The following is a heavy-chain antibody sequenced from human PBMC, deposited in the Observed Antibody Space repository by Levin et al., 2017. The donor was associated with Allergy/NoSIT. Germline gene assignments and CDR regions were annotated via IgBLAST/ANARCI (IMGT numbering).Heavy chain of an antibody. V-gene: IGHV3-23*01. Sequence: ETLSLTCAASGFTFSNYAMNWVRQAPGKGLEWVSAISGSGDSTYYADSVKGRFTISRDNSKNTLFLQINSLRAEATALYYCAKGFLGGYGIDYWGQGTLVTVSS. CDR2: ISGSGDST. J-gene: IGHJ4*02. D-gene: IGHD1-26*01. CDR1: GFTFSNYA. CDR3: AKGFLGGYGIDY.